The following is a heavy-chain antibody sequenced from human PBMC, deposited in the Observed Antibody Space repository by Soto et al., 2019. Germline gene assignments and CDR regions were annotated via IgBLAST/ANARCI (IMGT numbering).Heavy chain of an antibody. CDR3: AKVLGSSGWVYWYFAL. V-gene: IGHV3-23*01. J-gene: IGHJ2*01. Sequence: EVQLLESGGGLVQPGGSLRLSCAASGFTFSSYAMSWVRQAPGKGLEWVSAISGSGASTYYANSVKGRFTISRDNSKNSLYLQMNSLRAEDTAVYDWAKVLGSSGWVYWYFALWGRGTLVTVSS. CDR1: GFTFSSYA. D-gene: IGHD6-19*01. CDR2: ISGSGAST.